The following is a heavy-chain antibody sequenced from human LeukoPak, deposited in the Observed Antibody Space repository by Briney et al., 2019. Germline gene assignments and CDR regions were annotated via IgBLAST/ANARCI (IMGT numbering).Heavy chain of an antibody. D-gene: IGHD2-15*01. CDR2: INPSGGST. CDR3: ARDPQDIVVVVAGYNWFDP. V-gene: IGHV1-46*01. J-gene: IGHJ5*02. Sequence: ASVKVSCKASGYTFTSYYMHWVRQAPGQGLEWMGIINPSGGSTSYAQKFQGRVTMTRDTSTSTVYMELSRLRSDDTAVYYCARDPQDIVVVVAGYNWFDPWGQGTLVTVSS. CDR1: GYTFTSYY.